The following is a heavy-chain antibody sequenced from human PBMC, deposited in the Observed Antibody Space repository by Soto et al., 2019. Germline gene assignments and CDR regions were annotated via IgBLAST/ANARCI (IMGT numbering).Heavy chain of an antibody. J-gene: IGHJ5*02. V-gene: IGHV4-59*01. Sequence: SETLSLTCTVSGGSISSYYWSWIRQPPGKGLEGIGYIYYSGGTNYNPSLKSRVTISVDTSKNQFSLKLSSVTAADTAVYYCARGLSIPFWSGYYPKTLKNNWFDPWGQGTLVTVSS. CDR2: IYYSGGT. CDR3: ARGLSIPFWSGYYPKTLKNNWFDP. D-gene: IGHD3-3*01. CDR1: GGSISSYY.